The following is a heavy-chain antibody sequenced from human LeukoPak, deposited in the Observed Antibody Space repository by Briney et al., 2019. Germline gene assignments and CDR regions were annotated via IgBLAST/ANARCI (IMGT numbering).Heavy chain of an antibody. V-gene: IGHV3-23*03. CDR2: INGGTST. D-gene: IGHD3-10*01. CDR1: GFTFSTYG. Sequence: GGSLRLSCAASGFTFSTYGMGWVRQAPGKGLEWVSSINGGTSTWYAGSVKGRFTISRDNSKNTLYLQMNSLRAEDTAVYYCARDFPYYYGPRYYYYYMDVWGKGTTVTISS. CDR3: ARDFPYYYGPRYYYYYMDV. J-gene: IGHJ6*03.